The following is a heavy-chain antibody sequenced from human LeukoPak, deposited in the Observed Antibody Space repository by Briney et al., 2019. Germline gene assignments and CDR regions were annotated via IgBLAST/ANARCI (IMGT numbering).Heavy chain of an antibody. Sequence: SETLSLTCTVSGGSISSGSYDWSWIRQPAGKGLEWIGRIYTSGSTNYNPSLKSRVTISVDTSKNQFSLKLSSVTAADTAVYYCARSGSYGTDYWGQGTLVTVSS. V-gene: IGHV4-61*02. J-gene: IGHJ4*02. CDR3: ARSGSYGTDY. CDR1: GGSISSGSYD. CDR2: IYTSGST. D-gene: IGHD1-26*01.